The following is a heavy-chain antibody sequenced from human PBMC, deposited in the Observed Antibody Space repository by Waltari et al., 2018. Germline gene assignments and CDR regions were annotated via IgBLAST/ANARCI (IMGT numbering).Heavy chain of an antibody. J-gene: IGHJ4*02. D-gene: IGHD3-22*01. CDR2: SSPIFGTA. CDR1: GGTFSSYA. CDR3: ARGEGDYDSSGYYYFDY. Sequence: QVQLVQSGAEVKKPGSSVKVSCKASGGTFSSYAISWVRQAPGQGLEWMGGSSPIFGTAKYARKFQGRVTITADESTGTAYMGLSSLRSEDTAVYYCARGEGDYDSSGYYYFDYWGQGTLVTVSS. V-gene: IGHV1-69*01.